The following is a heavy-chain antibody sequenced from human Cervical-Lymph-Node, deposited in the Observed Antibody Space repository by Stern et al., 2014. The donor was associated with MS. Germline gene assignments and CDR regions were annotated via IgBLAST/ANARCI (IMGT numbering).Heavy chain of an antibody. CDR3: ARGSAGAGAFFDY. Sequence: EVQLVESGAEVKKPGESLKISCKGSGYTFSNSWIGWVRQMPGRGLEWMGIIYPGDSDTRYSPSFQGQITISADKSISTAYLQWNSLKASDTAIFYCARGSAGAGAFFDYWGQGTLVPSPQ. V-gene: IGHV5-51*01. D-gene: IGHD2-8*02. J-gene: IGHJ4*02. CDR2: IYPGDSDT. CDR1: GYTFSNSW.